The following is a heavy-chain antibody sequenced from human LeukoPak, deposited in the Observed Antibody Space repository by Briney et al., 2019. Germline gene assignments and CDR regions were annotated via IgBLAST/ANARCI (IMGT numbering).Heavy chain of an antibody. J-gene: IGHJ4*02. CDR3: ARDTSSGLVYYFDY. V-gene: IGHV4-59*01. D-gene: IGHD1-26*01. Sequence: SETLSLTCTVSGGSISSYYWSWIRQPPGKGLEWIAYIYYSGSTNYNPSLKSRVTISVDTSKNQFSLKLSSVAAADTAVYYCARDTSSGLVYYFDYWGQGTLVTVSS. CDR1: GGSISSYY. CDR2: IYYSGST.